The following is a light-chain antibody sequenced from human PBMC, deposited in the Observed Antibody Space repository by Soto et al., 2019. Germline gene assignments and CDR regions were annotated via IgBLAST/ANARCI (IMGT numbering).Light chain of an antibody. CDR2: GAS. J-gene: IGKJ5*01. Sequence: MMMTQYPATLTVSPGERVNLSCRTSHSVNSHVAWYQQKPGQAPRLLLYGASTRATGIPVRFSGSGFGTEFTLTISSLQSEDFAVYYCQQYKNWPLFGQGTRLEIK. V-gene: IGKV3-15*01. CDR3: QQYKNWPL. CDR1: HSVNSH.